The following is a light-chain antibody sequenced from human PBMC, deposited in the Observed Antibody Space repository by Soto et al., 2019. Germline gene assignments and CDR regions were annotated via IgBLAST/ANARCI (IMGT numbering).Light chain of an antibody. CDR3: QSYDSSLSGYV. V-gene: IGLV1-40*01. J-gene: IGLJ1*01. Sequence: QSLLTQPPSVSGAPGQRVTISCTGSSSNIGAGYDVHWYQQLPGTAPKLLIYGNSNRPSGVPDRFSGSKSGTSASLAITGLQAGDDADYYCQSYDSSLSGYVFGTGTKVTVL. CDR1: SSNIGAGYD. CDR2: GNS.